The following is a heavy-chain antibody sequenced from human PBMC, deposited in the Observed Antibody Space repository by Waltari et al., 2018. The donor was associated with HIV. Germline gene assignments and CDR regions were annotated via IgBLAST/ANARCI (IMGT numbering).Heavy chain of an antibody. CDR3: ARGRYYDSSGYYYYYFDY. CDR1: GGPIRSGGYS. D-gene: IGHD3-22*01. J-gene: IGHJ4*02. CDR2: IYHSGST. V-gene: IGHV4-30-2*01. Sequence: QLQLQESGSGLVKPSQTLSPTCAVSGGPIRSGGYSWSWIRQPTGQGREWIGYIYHSGSTYYNPSLKSRVTISVDRSKNQFSLKLSSVTAADTAVYYCARGRYYDSSGYYYYYFDYWGQGTLVTVSS.